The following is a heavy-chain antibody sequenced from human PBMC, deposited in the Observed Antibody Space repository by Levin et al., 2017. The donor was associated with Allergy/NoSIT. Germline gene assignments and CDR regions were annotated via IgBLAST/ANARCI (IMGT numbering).Heavy chain of an antibody. D-gene: IGHD2-21*02. V-gene: IGHV3-11*01. CDR1: GFTFSDYY. CDR2: ISSSGSTI. Sequence: LSLTCAASGFTFSDYYMSWIRQAPGKGLEWVSYISSSGSTIYYADSVKGRFTIARDNAKNSLYLQMNSLRAEDTAVYYCAGESLPYYYMDVWGKGTTVTVSS. J-gene: IGHJ6*03. CDR3: AGESLPYYYMDV.